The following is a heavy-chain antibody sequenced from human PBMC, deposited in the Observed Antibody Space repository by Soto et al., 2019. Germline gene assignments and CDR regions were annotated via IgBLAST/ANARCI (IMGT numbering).Heavy chain of an antibody. CDR3: AREGLGRRIIQPYYHDGMDV. CDR2: ISSNGRTL. J-gene: IGHJ6*02. V-gene: IGHV3-48*03. D-gene: IGHD3-3*01. CDR1: GFTFSNYE. Sequence: EMQLVESGGGLVQPGGSLRLSCAASGFTFSNYEFNWGRQAPGKGLGWVSYISSNGRTLYYADSLTGRFTISRDDASNSLYLQMNSLRADDTAVYYCAREGLGRRIIQPYYHDGMDVWGHGNTVIVSS.